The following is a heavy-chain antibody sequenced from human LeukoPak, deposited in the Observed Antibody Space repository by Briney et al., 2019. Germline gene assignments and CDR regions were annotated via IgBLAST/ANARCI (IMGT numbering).Heavy chain of an antibody. CDR1: GFTFSSYW. CDR2: INSDGSST. V-gene: IGHV3-74*01. CDR3: ARISSENAFDI. D-gene: IGHD3-22*01. J-gene: IGHJ3*02. Sequence: PGGSLRLSCAASGFTFSSYWMHWVRQAPGKGLVWFSRINSDGSSTSYADSVKGRFALSTDNAKNTLYLQMNRLRAEDTAVYYCARISSENAFDIWGQGTMVTVSS.